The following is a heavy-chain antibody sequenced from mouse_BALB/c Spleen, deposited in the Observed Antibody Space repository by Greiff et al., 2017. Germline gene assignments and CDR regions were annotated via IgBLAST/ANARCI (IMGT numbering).Heavy chain of an antibody. J-gene: IGHJ4*01. CDR3: ARHYDYDDAMDY. CDR2: IYPYNGGT. Sequence: VQLQQSGPELVKPGASVKISCKASGYTFTDYNMHWVKQSHGKSLEWIGYIYPYNGGTGYNQKFKSKATLTVDNSSSTAYMELRSLTSEDSAVYYCARHYDYDDAMDYWGQGTSVTVSS. V-gene: IGHV1S29*02. CDR1: GYTFTDYN. D-gene: IGHD2-4*01.